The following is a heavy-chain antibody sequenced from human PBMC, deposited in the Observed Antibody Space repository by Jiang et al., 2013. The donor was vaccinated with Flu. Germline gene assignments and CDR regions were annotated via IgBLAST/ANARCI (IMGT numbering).Heavy chain of an antibody. CDR1: NSAA. J-gene: IGHJ3*02. V-gene: IGHV6-1*01. D-gene: IGHD3-22*01. CDR3: ARGGRVYYYDSSGAKDAFDI. CDR2: TYYRSKWYN. Sequence: NSAAWNWIRQSPSRGLEWLGRTYYRSKWYNDYAVSVKSRITINPDTSKNQFSLQLNSVTPEDTAVYYCARGGRVYYYDSSGAKDAFDIWGQGTMVTVSS.